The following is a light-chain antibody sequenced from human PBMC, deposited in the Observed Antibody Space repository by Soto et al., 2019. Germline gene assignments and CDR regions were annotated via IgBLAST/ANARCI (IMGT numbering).Light chain of an antibody. CDR2: KAS. V-gene: IGKV1-5*03. J-gene: IGKJ4*01. CDR3: QQYNSSPLT. CDR1: QSISTW. Sequence: DIQMTQSPSTLSASIGDRVTITCRASQSISTWLAWFQQKPGKAPNLLIYKASSLESGLPSRFSGSGSGTEFTLTISSLQPDDFATYYGQQYNSSPLTFGGGTKVEIK.